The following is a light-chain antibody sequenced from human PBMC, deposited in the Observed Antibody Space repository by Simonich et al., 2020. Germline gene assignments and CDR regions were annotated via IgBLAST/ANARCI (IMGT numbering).Light chain of an antibody. Sequence: SALTQPRSVSGSPGQSVTISCTGTSSDVGGYNYVSWYQQHPGKAPKLMIYDVSKRPSGVPDRCSGSKSCNTASLTISGLQAEDEADYYCCSYAGSYTYVVFGGGTKLTVL. CDR1: SSDVGGYNY. V-gene: IGLV2-11*01. CDR3: CSYAGSYTYVV. CDR2: DVS. J-gene: IGLJ2*01.